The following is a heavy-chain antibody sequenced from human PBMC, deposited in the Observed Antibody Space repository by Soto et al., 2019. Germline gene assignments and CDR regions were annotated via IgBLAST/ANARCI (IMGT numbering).Heavy chain of an antibody. CDR1: GFSLITIGMC. CDR2: IDWDDDK. CDR3: ARGADYDFWSGYYQFDY. V-gene: IGHV2-70*01. D-gene: IGHD3-3*01. J-gene: IGHJ4*02. Sequence: GSGPTLVNPTQTLTLTCTFSGFSLITIGMCVSWIRQPPGKALEWLALIDWDDDKYYSTSLKTRLTISKDTSKNQVVLTMTNMDPVDTATYYCARGADYDFWSGYYQFDYWGQGTLVTVSS.